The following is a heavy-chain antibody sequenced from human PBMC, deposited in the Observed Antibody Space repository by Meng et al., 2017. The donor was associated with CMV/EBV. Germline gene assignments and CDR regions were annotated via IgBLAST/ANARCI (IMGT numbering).Heavy chain of an antibody. CDR3: SYGGGY. CDR1: GFTVSSNY. D-gene: IGHD3-10*01. Sequence: GESLKISCAASGFTVSSNYMSWDRQAPGKGLEWVSVIYSGGSTYYADSVKGRFTISRDNSKNTLYLQMNSLRAEDTAVYYCSYGGGYWGQGTLVTVSS. CDR2: IYSGGST. J-gene: IGHJ4*02. V-gene: IGHV3-53*01.